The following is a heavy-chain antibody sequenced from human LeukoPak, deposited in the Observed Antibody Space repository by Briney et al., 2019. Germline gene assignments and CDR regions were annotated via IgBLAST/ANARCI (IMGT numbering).Heavy chain of an antibody. J-gene: IGHJ4*02. V-gene: IGHV3-74*01. CDR3: ARDLAYASAFNY. CDR2: INRDGSRT. CDR1: GFTFSNHW. Sequence: PGGSLRLSCAASGFTFSNHWMHWVRQAPGKGLMWVSRINRDGSRTDYADSVKGRFTISRDNSKNTLYLQMNSLRAEDTAVYYCARDLAYASAFNYWGQGTLVTVSS. D-gene: IGHD2-2*01.